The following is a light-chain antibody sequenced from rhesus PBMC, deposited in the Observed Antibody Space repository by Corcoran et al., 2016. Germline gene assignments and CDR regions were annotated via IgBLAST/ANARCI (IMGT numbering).Light chain of an antibody. V-gene: IGKV3-24*04. CDR2: GTS. CDR3: LQSSNWYS. J-gene: IGKJ2*01. Sequence: EIVMTQSPATLALSPGERATLSCRASQSVSSYLAWYQQKPGQAPRLLIYGTSSRAPGIPERFSGRGSGAEFPLTFGRLETEDVRVYFCLQSSNWYSFGQGTKVEIK. CDR1: QSVSSY.